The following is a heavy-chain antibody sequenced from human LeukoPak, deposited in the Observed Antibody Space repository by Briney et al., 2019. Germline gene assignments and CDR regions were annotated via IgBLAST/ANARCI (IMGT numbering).Heavy chain of an antibody. V-gene: IGHV4-34*01. Sequence: SETLSLTSAVYGVSFSGYYWSWIRQPPGKGLEWIGEINNSGSTNYNPSPKRRVSTSVDTTKNHFSQQRSSVIAADRAVYFCARVGADYGAFQAYFEYWGEGNMVTVSS. CDR2: INNSGST. CDR3: ARVGADYGAFQAYFEY. D-gene: IGHD4-17*01. J-gene: IGHJ4*02. CDR1: GVSFSGYY.